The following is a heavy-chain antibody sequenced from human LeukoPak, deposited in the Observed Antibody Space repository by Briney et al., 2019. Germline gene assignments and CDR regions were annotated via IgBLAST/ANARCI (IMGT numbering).Heavy chain of an antibody. Sequence: ASVKVSCKASGYTFTGYYMHWVRQAPGQGLEWMGWINPNSGGTNYAQKFQGRVTMTRDTSISTAYMELSRLRSDDTAVYYCVRAYPPLRTSAAGDHWGQGTLVTVSS. CDR3: VRAYPPLRTSAAGDH. D-gene: IGHD6-25*01. CDR1: GYTFTGYY. V-gene: IGHV1-2*02. J-gene: IGHJ4*02. CDR2: INPNSGGT.